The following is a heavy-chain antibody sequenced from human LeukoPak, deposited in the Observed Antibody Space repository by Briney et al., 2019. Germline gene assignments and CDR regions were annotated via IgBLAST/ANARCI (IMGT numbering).Heavy chain of an antibody. CDR3: AKEDYYYDSSGYSAFDY. J-gene: IGHJ4*02. CDR2: ISYDGSNK. CDR1: VFTFSSYG. D-gene: IGHD3-22*01. Sequence: GGSLRLSCAASVFTFSSYGMHGLRQAPGKGLEWVAVISYDGSNKYYADSVKGRLTISRDNSKNTLYLQMNSLRAEDTAVYYCAKEDYYYDSSGYSAFDYWGQGTLVTVSS. V-gene: IGHV3-30*18.